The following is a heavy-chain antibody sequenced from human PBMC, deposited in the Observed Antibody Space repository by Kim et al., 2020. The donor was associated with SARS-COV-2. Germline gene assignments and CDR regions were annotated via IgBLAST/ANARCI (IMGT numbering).Heavy chain of an antibody. Sequence: YSQNFQDRVSITTDTSTSTAHMELSSLRSEDTAVYYCARKDWNSWTFDYWGQGTPVTVSS. J-gene: IGHJ4*02. V-gene: IGHV1-3*01. CDR3: ARKDWNSWTFDY. D-gene: IGHD1-7*01.